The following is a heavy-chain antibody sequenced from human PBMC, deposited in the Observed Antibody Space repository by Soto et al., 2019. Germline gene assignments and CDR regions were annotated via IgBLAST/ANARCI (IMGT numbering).Heavy chain of an antibody. CDR1: GGSITSYH. D-gene: IGHD2-21*01. V-gene: IGHV4-59*06. CDR2: IYYSGST. J-gene: IGHJ3*02. Sequence: SETLSLTCIVSGGSITSYHWSWIRQFPGKGLEWIGYIYYSGSTYYNPSLKSRVTISVDTSKNQFSLKLSSVTAADTAVYYCARLWPYDAFDIWGQGTMVTVSS. CDR3: ARLWPYDAFDI.